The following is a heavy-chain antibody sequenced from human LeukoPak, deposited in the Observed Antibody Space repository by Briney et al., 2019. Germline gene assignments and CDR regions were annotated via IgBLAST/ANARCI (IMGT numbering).Heavy chain of an antibody. D-gene: IGHD1-1*01. CDR2: IYISGST. CDR3: ARDRGTWNDDGFDY. CDR1: GYSISSGYY. J-gene: IGHJ4*02. Sequence: SATLSLTSTVSGYSISSGYYWGWIRQPAGKGLEWIGRIYISGSTNYNPSLKSRVTMSVDTSKNQFSLKLSSVAAADTAVYYCARDRGTWNDDGFDYWGQGTLVTVSS. V-gene: IGHV4-4*07.